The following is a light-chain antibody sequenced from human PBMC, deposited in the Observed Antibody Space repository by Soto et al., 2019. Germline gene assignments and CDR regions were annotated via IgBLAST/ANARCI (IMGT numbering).Light chain of an antibody. V-gene: IGLV4-69*01. CDR3: QTWGTGSAIVV. J-gene: IGLJ7*01. CDR2: VNSGGSH. Sequence: QAVVTQSPSASASLGASVKLTCTLSSGHSNYAIAWHQRQPEKGPRFLMKVNSGGSHIKGDGIPDRFSGSSSGAERYLFISSLQSEDEADYYCQTWGTGSAIVVFGGGTHLTVL. CDR1: SGHSNYA.